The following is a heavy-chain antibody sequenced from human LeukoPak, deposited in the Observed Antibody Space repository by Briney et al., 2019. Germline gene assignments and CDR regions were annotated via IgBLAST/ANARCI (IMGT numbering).Heavy chain of an antibody. CDR1: GFTFSSYG. CDR2: IRYDGSDK. V-gene: IGHV3-30*02. Sequence: GGSLRLSCAASGFTFSSYGMHWVRQAPGKGLEWVAFIRYDGSDKYYADSVKGRFTISRDNSKNTLYLQMNSLRAEDTAVYYCAKADRYDILTGYYLQPFDYWGQGTLVTVSS. D-gene: IGHD3-9*01. CDR3: AKADRYDILTGYYLQPFDY. J-gene: IGHJ4*02.